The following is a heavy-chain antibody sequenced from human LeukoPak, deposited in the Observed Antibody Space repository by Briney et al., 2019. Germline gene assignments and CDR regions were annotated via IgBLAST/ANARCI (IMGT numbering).Heavy chain of an antibody. D-gene: IGHD3-10*01. CDR2: IIPIFGTA. J-gene: IGHJ4*02. CDR1: GGIFSSYA. Sequence: GASVKVSCKASGGIFSSYAISWVRQAPGQGLEWMGGIIPIFGTANYAQKFQGRVTITADESTSTAYVELSSLRSEDTAVYYCARDQRESVGLRDWGQGTLVTVSS. V-gene: IGHV1-69*13. CDR3: ARDQRESVGLRD.